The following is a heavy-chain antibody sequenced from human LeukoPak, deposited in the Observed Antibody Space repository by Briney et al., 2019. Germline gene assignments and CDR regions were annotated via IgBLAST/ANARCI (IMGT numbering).Heavy chain of an antibody. CDR3: AKDRASSWWYFDL. Sequence: GGSLRLSCAASGFTFSDYYMSWIRQAPGKGLEWVANINQDGSEKYYVDSVKGRFTISRDNAKNSLYLQMNSLRAEDTAVYYCAKDRASSWWYFDLWGRGTLVTVSS. J-gene: IGHJ2*01. D-gene: IGHD1-26*01. CDR2: INQDGSEK. V-gene: IGHV3-7*04. CDR1: GFTFSDYY.